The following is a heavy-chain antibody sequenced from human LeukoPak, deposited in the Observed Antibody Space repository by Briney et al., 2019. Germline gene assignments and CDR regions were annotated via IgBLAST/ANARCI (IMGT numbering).Heavy chain of an antibody. D-gene: IGHD1-26*01. Sequence: SETLSLTCTVSGGSISSYYWGWIRQPPGKGLEWIGYIYYSGSTNYNPSLKSRVTISVDTSKNQFSLKLSSVTAADTAVYYCARGGTYYYGMDVWGQGTTVTVSS. CDR2: IYYSGST. J-gene: IGHJ6*02. V-gene: IGHV4-59*01. CDR1: GGSISSYY. CDR3: ARGGTYYYGMDV.